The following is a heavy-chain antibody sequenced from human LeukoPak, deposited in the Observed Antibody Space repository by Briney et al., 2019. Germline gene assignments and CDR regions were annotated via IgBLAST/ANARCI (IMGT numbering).Heavy chain of an antibody. CDR2: IKQDGSEK. V-gene: IGHV3-7*03. Sequence: GGSLRLSCAASGFTFISYWMSWVRQAPGKGLEWVANIKQDGSEKYYVDSVKGRFTISRDNAKNSLYLQMVSLRADDTAVYYCARELRGHYFSFDYWGLGTLVTVSS. D-gene: IGHD3-10*01. CDR1: GFTFISYW. J-gene: IGHJ4*02. CDR3: ARELRGHYFSFDY.